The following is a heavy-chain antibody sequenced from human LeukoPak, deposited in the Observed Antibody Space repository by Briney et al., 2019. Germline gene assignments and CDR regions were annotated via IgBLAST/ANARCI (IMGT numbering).Heavy chain of an antibody. Sequence: GGSLRLSCAGSGFTFSSYSMNWVRQAPGKGLEWVSSISSSYNYIYYADSVKGRFTISRDNAKNSLYLQMNSLRAEDTAVYYCARDWSVAVAGSDAFDIWGQGTMVTVSS. CDR1: GFTFSSYS. V-gene: IGHV3-21*01. CDR2: ISSSYNYI. CDR3: ARDWSVAVAGSDAFDI. J-gene: IGHJ3*02. D-gene: IGHD6-19*01.